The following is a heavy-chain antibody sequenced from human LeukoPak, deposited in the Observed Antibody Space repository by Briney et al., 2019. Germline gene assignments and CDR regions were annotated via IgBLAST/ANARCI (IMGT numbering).Heavy chain of an antibody. CDR2: IIPIFGTA. CDR1: GGTFSSYA. CDR3: ASRDIVVVPAAMRVDFWSGSDY. V-gene: IGHV1-69*05. D-gene: IGHD2-2*01. J-gene: IGHJ4*02. Sequence: SVKVSCKASGGTFSSYAISWVRQAPGQGLEWMGGIIPIFGTANYAQKFQGRVTITTDESTSTAFMELSSLRSEDTAVYYCASRDIVVVPAAMRVDFWSGSDYWGQGTLVTVSS.